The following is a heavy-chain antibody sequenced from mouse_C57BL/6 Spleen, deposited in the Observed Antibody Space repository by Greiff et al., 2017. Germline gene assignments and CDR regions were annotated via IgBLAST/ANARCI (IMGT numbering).Heavy chain of an antibody. CDR3: ARYKATVVATRAMDY. CDR2: IRNKANGYTT. CDR1: GFTFTDYY. D-gene: IGHD1-1*01. Sequence: EVQLVEPGGGLVQPGGSLSLSCAASGFTFTDYYMSWVRQPPGKALEWLGFIRNKANGYTTEYSASVKGRFTISRDNSQSILYLQMNALRAEDSATYYCARYKATVVATRAMDYWGQGTSVTVSS. V-gene: IGHV7-3*01. J-gene: IGHJ4*01.